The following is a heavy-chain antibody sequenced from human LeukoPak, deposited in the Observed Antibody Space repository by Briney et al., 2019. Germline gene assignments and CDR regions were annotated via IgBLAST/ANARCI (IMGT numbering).Heavy chain of an antibody. CDR3: ARGGIAGRYYSYYYMDV. J-gene: IGHJ6*03. D-gene: IGHD1-26*01. CDR2: ISSSSSYI. Sequence: GGSLRLSCAASGFTFSSYSTNWVRQAPGKGLEWVSSISSSSSYIYYADSLKGRFTISRDNAKNSLYLQMNSLRAEDTAVYYCARGGIAGRYYSYYYMDVWGKGTTVTVSS. V-gene: IGHV3-21*06. CDR1: GFTFSSYS.